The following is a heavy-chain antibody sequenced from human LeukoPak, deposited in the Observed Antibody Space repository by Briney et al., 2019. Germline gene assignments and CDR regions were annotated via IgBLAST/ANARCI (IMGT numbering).Heavy chain of an antibody. D-gene: IGHD6-13*01. V-gene: IGHV4-4*07. CDR1: GDSINGYY. CDR3: ARDRSSSYTRDWFDP. J-gene: IGHJ5*02. CDR2: IYNSESI. Sequence: PSETLSLTCTVSGDSINGYYWSWIRQPAAKGLEWIGRIYNSESINYNPSLKSRVTMSIDTSKNQFSLKLNSVTAADTAVYYCARDRSSSYTRDWFDPWGQGALVTVSS.